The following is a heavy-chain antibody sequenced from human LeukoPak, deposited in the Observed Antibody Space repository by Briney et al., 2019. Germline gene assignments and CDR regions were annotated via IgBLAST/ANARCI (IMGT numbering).Heavy chain of an antibody. Sequence: GGSLRLSCAASGFTFSSHAMSWGRQAPGKGLEWVSAISGRGGSTYYADAVKGRFPISRDNSKHTRLLQMNRLRAEDTAVYYCAKTATLRITMVRGVYFDYWGQGTLVTVSS. CDR1: GFTFSSHA. V-gene: IGHV3-23*01. CDR2: ISGRGGST. D-gene: IGHD3-10*01. CDR3: AKTATLRITMVRGVYFDY. J-gene: IGHJ4*02.